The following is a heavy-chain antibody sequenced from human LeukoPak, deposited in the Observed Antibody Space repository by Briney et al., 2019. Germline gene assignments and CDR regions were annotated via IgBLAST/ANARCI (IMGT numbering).Heavy chain of an antibody. CDR3: AREASYDAFDI. J-gene: IGHJ3*02. Sequence: SETLSLTCTVSGGSISSGGFYWSWIRQHPGTGLEWIAYIFYSGYIHYNPSLRSRVTISVDTSKNQFSLKLTSVTAADTAVYYCAREASYDAFDIWGQGTMVTVSS. CDR2: IFYSGYI. CDR1: GGSISSGGFY. D-gene: IGHD2-2*01. V-gene: IGHV4-31*03.